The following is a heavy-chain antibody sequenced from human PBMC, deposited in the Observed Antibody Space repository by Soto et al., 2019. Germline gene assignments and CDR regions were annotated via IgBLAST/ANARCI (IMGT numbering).Heavy chain of an antibody. Sequence: EVQLVESGGGLVQPGGSLRLSCAASGFTFSSYWMTWVRQAPGKGLEWVANIKQDESQKYYVDSVKGRFTISRDNAKNSLYLQMNSLRAEDTAVYYCAREGGHPYYYYSSGSYSFDYWGQGTLVTVSS. CDR3: AREGGHPYYYYSSGSYSFDY. V-gene: IGHV3-7*01. J-gene: IGHJ4*02. D-gene: IGHD3-22*01. CDR1: GFTFSSYW. CDR2: IKQDESQK.